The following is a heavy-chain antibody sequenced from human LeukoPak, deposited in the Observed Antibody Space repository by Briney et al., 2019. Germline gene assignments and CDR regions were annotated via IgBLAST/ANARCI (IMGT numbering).Heavy chain of an antibody. J-gene: IGHJ3*02. V-gene: IGHV1-69*13. D-gene: IGHD3-3*01. CDR2: IIPIFGTA. CDR1: GGTFSSYA. Sequence: ASVKVSCKASGGTFSSYAISWVRQAPGQGLEWMGGIIPIFGTANYAQKFQGRVTITADESTSTAYMELSSLRSEDTAVYYCARPTIFGVASDAFDIWGQGTMVTVSS. CDR3: ARPTIFGVASDAFDI.